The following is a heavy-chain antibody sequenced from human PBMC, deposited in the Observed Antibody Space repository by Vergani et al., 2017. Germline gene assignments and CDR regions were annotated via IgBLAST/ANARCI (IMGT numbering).Heavy chain of an antibody. D-gene: IGHD6-13*01. J-gene: IGHJ4*02. Sequence: QVQLLESGPGLLKPSETLSLTCSVSGYSISSNAYYWGWIRQAPGRGLEWIGSLHHNGATSHNPSLRSRVTMSVDTSKNQFSLSLNSVTAADTAIYYCARDERRPWSNSWARFEYWGLGIPVTVSS. V-gene: IGHV4-38-2*02. CDR3: ARDERRPWSNSWARFEY. CDR1: GYSISSNAYY. CDR2: LHHNGAT.